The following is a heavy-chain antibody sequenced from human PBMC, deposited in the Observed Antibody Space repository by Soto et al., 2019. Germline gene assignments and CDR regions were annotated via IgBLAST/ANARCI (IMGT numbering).Heavy chain of an antibody. CDR2: INSDGSST. J-gene: IGHJ4*02. D-gene: IGHD6-19*01. Sequence: PGGSLRISCAASGFTFSSYWMHWVRQAPGKGLVWVSRINSDGSSTTYADSVKGRFTISRDNAKNTLYLQMNSLRAEDTAVYYCVRGEGGWETYWGQGTLVTVSS. CDR3: VRGEGGWETY. V-gene: IGHV3-74*01. CDR1: GFTFSSYW.